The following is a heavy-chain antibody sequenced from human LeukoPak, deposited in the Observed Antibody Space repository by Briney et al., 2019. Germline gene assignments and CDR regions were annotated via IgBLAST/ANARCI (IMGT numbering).Heavy chain of an antibody. V-gene: IGHV3-48*03. CDR2: ISSSGSTI. D-gene: IGHD2-15*01. CDR1: GFTFSSYE. J-gene: IGHJ6*03. Sequence: GGSLRLSCAASGFTFSSYEMNWVRQAPGKGLEWVSYISSSGSTIYYADSVKGRFTISRDNAKNSLYLQMNSLRAEDTAVYYCARSVAAVPGNYYYYYMDVWGKGTTVTVSS. CDR3: ARSVAAVPGNYYYYYMDV.